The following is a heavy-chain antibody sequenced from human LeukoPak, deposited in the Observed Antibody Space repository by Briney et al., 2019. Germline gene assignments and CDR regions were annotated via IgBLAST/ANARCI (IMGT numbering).Heavy chain of an antibody. CDR2: IIPIFGTA. V-gene: IGHV1-69*01. Sequence: SVRVSCKASGGTFSSYAISWVRQAPGQGLEWMGGIIPIFGTANYAQKFQGRVTITADESTSTAYMELSSLRSEDTAVYYCARDQGTTVPHHFYYSGMDVWGQGTTVTVSS. CDR1: GGTFSSYA. D-gene: IGHD4-11*01. CDR3: ARDQGTTVPHHFYYSGMDV. J-gene: IGHJ6*02.